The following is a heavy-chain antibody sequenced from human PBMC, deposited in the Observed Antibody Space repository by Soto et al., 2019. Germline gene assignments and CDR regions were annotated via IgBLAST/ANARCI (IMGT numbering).Heavy chain of an antibody. CDR2: IKLDGSEK. Sequence: EVQLVESGGGLVQPGGSLRLSCAASGFIFSNYWMTWVRQGPGKGLEWVANIKLDGSEKYYVDSVKGRFTISRDNAKKALYLQMNSLRAEDTAVYYCARPWNISYTTDAFDIWGQGTMGTVS. D-gene: IGHD3-16*02. J-gene: IGHJ3*02. CDR3: ARPWNISYTTDAFDI. CDR1: GFIFSNYW. V-gene: IGHV3-7*01.